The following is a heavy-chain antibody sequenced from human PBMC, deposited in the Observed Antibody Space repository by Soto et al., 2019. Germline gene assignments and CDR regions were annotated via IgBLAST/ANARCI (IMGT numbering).Heavy chain of an antibody. CDR1: GYLFTSFS. D-gene: IGHD2-8*01. Sequence: QVQLVQSGAAVKEPGASVRLSCKTSGYLFTSFSLHWVRQAPGQGPEWMGWINPANDDLKYSPKFQGRVTIDRDTSATAAYRDRHRLKFEDTAVYYCARSGRDSYCTSDCLPEVDVWGRGTMVTV. CDR2: INPANDDL. J-gene: IGHJ3*01. V-gene: IGHV1-3*01. CDR3: ARSGRDSYCTSDCLPEVDV.